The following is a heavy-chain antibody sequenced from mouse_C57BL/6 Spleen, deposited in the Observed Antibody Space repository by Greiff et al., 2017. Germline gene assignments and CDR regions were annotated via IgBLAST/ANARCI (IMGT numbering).Heavy chain of an antibody. J-gene: IGHJ2*01. CDR3: AREEGNNDNVVDY. CDR1: GYAFSSYW. D-gene: IGHD2-12*01. CDR2: IYPADGDT. Sequence: VQLQQPGAELVKPGASVKISCKASGYAFSSYWMNWVKQRPGQGLEWIGQIYPADGDTNYNEKFKGKATLTADKSSSTAYMQLSSLTSEDSAVXCCAREEGNNDNVVDYWGQGTTLTVSS. V-gene: IGHV1-80*01.